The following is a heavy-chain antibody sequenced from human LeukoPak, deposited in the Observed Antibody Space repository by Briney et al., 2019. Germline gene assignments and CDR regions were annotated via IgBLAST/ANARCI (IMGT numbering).Heavy chain of an antibody. Sequence: GGSLRLSCAASGFTFSSYAMSWVRQAPGKGLEWVSAISGSGGSTYYADSVKGRFTISRDNSKNTLYLQMNSLRAEDTAVYYCAREYSSSTGKASDYWGQGTLVTVSS. V-gene: IGHV3-23*01. CDR1: GFTFSSYA. D-gene: IGHD6-6*01. CDR3: AREYSSSTGKASDY. J-gene: IGHJ4*02. CDR2: ISGSGGST.